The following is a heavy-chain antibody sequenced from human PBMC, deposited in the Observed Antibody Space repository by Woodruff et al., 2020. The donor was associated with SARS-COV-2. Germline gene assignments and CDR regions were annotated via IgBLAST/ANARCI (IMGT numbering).Heavy chain of an antibody. V-gene: IGHV3-15*01. CDR3: TTPTSSSWYS. J-gene: IGHJ4*02. D-gene: IGHD6-13*01. Sequence: IKSKTDGGTTDYAAPVKGRFTISRDDSKNTLYLQMNSLKTEATAVYYCTTPTSSSWYSWGQGTLVTVSS. CDR2: IKSKTDGGTT.